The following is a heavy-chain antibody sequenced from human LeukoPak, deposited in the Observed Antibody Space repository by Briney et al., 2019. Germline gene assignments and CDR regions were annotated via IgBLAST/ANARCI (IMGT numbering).Heavy chain of an antibody. Sequence: PGGSLRLSCAASGFTFSSSGMNWVRQAPGKGLEWVSAISGSGGSTYYADSMEGRFTISRDNSKNTLYLQMNSLRAEDTAIYYCAKDLSRVSNWYYFDYWGQGTLVTVSS. CDR2: ISGSGGST. CDR3: AKDLSRVSNWYYFDY. CDR1: GFTFSSSG. D-gene: IGHD6-13*01. V-gene: IGHV3-23*01. J-gene: IGHJ4*02.